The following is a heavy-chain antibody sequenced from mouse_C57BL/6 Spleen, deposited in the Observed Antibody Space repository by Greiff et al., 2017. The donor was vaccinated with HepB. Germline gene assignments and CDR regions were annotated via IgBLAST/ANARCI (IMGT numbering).Heavy chain of an antibody. CDR3: TREGTTVVRGNWYFDV. CDR2: IDPETGGT. V-gene: IGHV1-15*01. CDR1: GYTFTDYE. D-gene: IGHD1-1*01. Sequence: QVQLQQSGAELVRPGASVTLSCKASGYTFTDYEMHWVKQTPVHGLEWIGAIDPETGGTAYNQKFKGKAILTADKSSSTAYMELRSLTSEDSAVYYCTREGTTVVRGNWYFDVWGTGTTVTVSS. J-gene: IGHJ1*03.